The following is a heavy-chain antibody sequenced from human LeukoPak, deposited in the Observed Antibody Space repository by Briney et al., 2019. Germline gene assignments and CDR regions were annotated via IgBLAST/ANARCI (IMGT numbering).Heavy chain of an antibody. V-gene: IGHV3-30*18. CDR3: AKLWVGNKIAD. J-gene: IGHJ4*02. CDR2: ISYDGSNK. Sequence: GGSLRLSCAASGFTFSSYGMHWVRQAPGKGLEWVAVISYDGSNKYYADSVKGRFTISRDNSKNTLYLQMNSLRAEDTAVYYCAKLWVGNKIADWGEGTPVTVS. D-gene: IGHD2-21*01. CDR1: GFTFSSYG.